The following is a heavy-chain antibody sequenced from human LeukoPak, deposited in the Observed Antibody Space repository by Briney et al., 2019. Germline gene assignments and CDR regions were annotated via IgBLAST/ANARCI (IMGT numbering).Heavy chain of an antibody. CDR1: GFTFSNYA. V-gene: IGHV3-21*01. CDR2: IAGSSGYI. J-gene: IGHJ4*01. D-gene: IGHD2-21*02. CDR3: ARDRGAYCGGDCYLGFDY. Sequence: GGSLRLSCAGSGFTFSNYAMSWVRQAPGKGLEWVSSIAGSSGYISYADSVKGRFTISRDNAKKSLYLQMTSLTAEDKAVYYCARDRGAYCGGDCYLGFDYWGRGTLVTVSS.